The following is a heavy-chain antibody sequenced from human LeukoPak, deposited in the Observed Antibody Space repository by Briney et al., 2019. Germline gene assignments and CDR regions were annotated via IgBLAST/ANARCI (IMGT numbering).Heavy chain of an antibody. J-gene: IGHJ4*02. CDR1: GYIFTGYY. CDR3: ARAIAARREDY. CDR2: INPKSGGT. D-gene: IGHD6-6*01. Sequence: ASVKVSCKASGYIFTGYYMHWVRQAPGQGLEWMGWINPKSGGTNYAQKFQGRVTMTRDTSISTAYMELSRPKSDDTAVYYCARAIAARREDYWGQGTLVTVSS. V-gene: IGHV1-2*02.